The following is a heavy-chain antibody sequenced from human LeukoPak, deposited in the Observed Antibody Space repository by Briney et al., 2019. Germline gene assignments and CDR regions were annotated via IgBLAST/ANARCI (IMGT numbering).Heavy chain of an antibody. V-gene: IGHV4-31*03. J-gene: IGHJ5*02. CDR3: ARDGNRRGYCTNGVCSRYNWFDP. Sequence: SETLSLTCTVSGGPISSGGYYWSWIRQHPGKGLEWIGYIYYSGSTYYNPSLKSRVTISVDTSKNQFSLKLSSVTAADTAVYYCARDGNRRGYCTNGVCSRYNWFDPWGQGTLVTVSS. CDR1: GGPISSGGYY. CDR2: IYYSGST. D-gene: IGHD2-8*01.